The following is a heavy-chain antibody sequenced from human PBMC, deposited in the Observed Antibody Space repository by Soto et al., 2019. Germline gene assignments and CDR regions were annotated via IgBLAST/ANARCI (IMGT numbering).Heavy chain of an antibody. V-gene: IGHV3-21*01. CDR3: ASSRGYYYDSSGYFYFDY. CDR1: GFTFSSYS. D-gene: IGHD3-22*01. CDR2: ISSSSSYI. Sequence: GGSLRLSCAASGFTFSSYSMNWVRQAPGKGLEWVSSISSSSSYIYYADSVKGRFTISRDNAKNSLYLQMNSLRAEDTAVYYCASSRGYYYDSSGYFYFDYWGQGTLVTVSS. J-gene: IGHJ4*02.